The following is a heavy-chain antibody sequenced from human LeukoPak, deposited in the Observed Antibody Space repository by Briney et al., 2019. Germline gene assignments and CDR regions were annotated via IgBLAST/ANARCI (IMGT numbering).Heavy chain of an antibody. V-gene: IGHV3-74*01. CDR1: GFTFSTYY. CDR3: VRDHSEPGSFVDY. D-gene: IGHD3-10*01. Sequence: GGSLSLSCAASGFTFSTYYMNWVRQAPGKGLVWVSRITSDGSITTYTDSVKGRFTISRDNAKNTLYLQMNSLRAEDTALYYCVRDHSEPGSFVDYWGQGTLVTVSS. CDR2: ITSDGSIT. J-gene: IGHJ4*02.